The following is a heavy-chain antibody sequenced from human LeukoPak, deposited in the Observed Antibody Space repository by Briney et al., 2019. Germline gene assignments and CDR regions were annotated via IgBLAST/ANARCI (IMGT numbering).Heavy chain of an antibody. Sequence: GGSLRLSCAASEFTFSSYSMSWVRQAPGKGLEGVSYISSTSSSIYYADSVKGRFTISRDNAKNSLYLQMNSLSAEDTAVYYCARDVTYHGGDWFDPWGQGTLVTASS. J-gene: IGHJ5*02. D-gene: IGHD4-23*01. CDR3: ARDVTYHGGDWFDP. V-gene: IGHV3-48*04. CDR1: EFTFSSYS. CDR2: ISSTSSSI.